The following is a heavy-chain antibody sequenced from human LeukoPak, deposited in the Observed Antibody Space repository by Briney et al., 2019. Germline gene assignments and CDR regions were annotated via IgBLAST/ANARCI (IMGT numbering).Heavy chain of an antibody. D-gene: IGHD2-15*01. CDR2: ISAYNGNT. CDR1: GYTFTSYG. J-gene: IGHJ6*02. Sequence: GASVKVSCKASGYTFTSYGISWVRQAPGQGLEWMGWISAYNGNTNYAQKLQGRVTMTTDTSTSTAYMELRSLRSDDTAVYYCAREVWEGYCSGGSCYSRYYYGMDVWGQGTTVTVSS. V-gene: IGHV1-18*01. CDR3: AREVWEGYCSGGSCYSRYYYGMDV.